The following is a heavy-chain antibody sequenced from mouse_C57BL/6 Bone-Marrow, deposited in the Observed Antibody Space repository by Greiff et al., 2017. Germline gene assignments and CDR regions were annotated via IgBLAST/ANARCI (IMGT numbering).Heavy chain of an antibody. V-gene: IGHV1-55*01. D-gene: IGHD1-1*01. CDR3: ARESYYEGYFDY. J-gene: IGHJ2*01. Sequence: QVQLQQPGAELVKPGASVKMSCKASGYTFTSYWITWVKQRPGQGLEWIGDIYPGSGSTNYNEKFKSKATLTVDTSSSTAYMQLSSLTSEDSAVYYCARESYYEGYFDYWGQGTTLTVSS. CDR1: GYTFTSYW. CDR2: IYPGSGST.